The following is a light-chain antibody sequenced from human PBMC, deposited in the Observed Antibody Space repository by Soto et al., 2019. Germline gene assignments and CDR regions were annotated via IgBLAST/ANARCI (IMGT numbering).Light chain of an antibody. CDR3: SSYTTSSTWV. Sequence: QSVLTQPASVSGSPGQSITISCTGTSSDVGDYKYVSWYQQHLGKAPKLMIYEVNNRPSGVSSRFSGSKSANAASLTISGLQAEDEADYYCSSYTTSSTWVFGGGTKVTVL. CDR2: EVN. J-gene: IGLJ3*02. V-gene: IGLV2-14*01. CDR1: SSDVGDYKY.